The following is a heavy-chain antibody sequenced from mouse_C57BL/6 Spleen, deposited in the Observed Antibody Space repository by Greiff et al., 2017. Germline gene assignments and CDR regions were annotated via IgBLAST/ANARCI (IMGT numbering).Heavy chain of an antibody. D-gene: IGHD1-1*01. CDR3: ARYYGTDWYFDV. J-gene: IGHJ1*03. CDR2: IHPNSGST. V-gene: IGHV1-64*01. Sequence: QVQLQQPGAELVKPGASVKLSCKASGYTFTSYWMHWVKQRPGQGLEWIGMIHPNSGSTNYNEKFKSKATLTVDKSSSTAYMQLSSLTSEDSAVYYCARYYGTDWYFDVWGTGTTVTVSS. CDR1: GYTFTSYW.